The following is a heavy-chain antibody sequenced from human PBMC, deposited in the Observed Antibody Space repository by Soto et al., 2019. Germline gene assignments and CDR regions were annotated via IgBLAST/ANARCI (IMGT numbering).Heavy chain of an antibody. CDR2: ISPKGGGT. D-gene: IGHD2-2*01. CDR1: GYTFTDYY. J-gene: IGHJ5*02. CDR3: ARGPIRGGSNGWFDP. V-gene: IGHV1-2*02. Sequence: GASVKVSCKASGYTFTDYYIHWVRQAPGQGLEWMGWISPKGGGTNYAQSFQGRVTVSRDTSINTVYMELSRLRSDDTAVYYCARGPIRGGSNGWFDPWGQGTLVTVSS.